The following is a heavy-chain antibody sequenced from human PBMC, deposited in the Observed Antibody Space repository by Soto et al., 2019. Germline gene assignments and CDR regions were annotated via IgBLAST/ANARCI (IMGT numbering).Heavy chain of an antibody. CDR2: IYYSGST. Sequence: TSETLSLTCTVSGGSISSGDYYWSWIRQPPGKGLEWIGYIYYSGSTYYNPSLKSRVTISVDTSKNQFSLKLSSVTAADTAVYYCARVGSDYDSSGYYVDYWGQGTLVTVSS. CDR1: GGSISSGDYY. V-gene: IGHV4-30-4*01. J-gene: IGHJ4*02. D-gene: IGHD3-22*01. CDR3: ARVGSDYDSSGYYVDY.